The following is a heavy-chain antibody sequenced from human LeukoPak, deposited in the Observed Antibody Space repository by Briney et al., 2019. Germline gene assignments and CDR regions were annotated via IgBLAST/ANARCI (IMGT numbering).Heavy chain of an antibody. D-gene: IGHD1-26*01. J-gene: IGHJ4*02. CDR2: ICNSGGCT. CDR3: ARLSESYTDF. CDR1: GFTFSSYA. Sequence: GGSLRLSCAASGFTFSSYAMSWVRQAPGKGLEWVSAICNSGGCTYYADSVKGRFTISRDNSRNTLYLQMHSLRADDTAVYYCARLSESYTDFWGQGTLATVSS. V-gene: IGHV3-23*01.